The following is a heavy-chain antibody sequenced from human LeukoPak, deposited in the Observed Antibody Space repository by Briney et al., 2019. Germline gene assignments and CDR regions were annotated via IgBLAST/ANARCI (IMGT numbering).Heavy chain of an antibody. Sequence: SETLSLTCTVSGGSISSYYWGWVRQPPGKGLEWIGSIYYSGSTYYNPSLKSRVTISVDTSKNQFSLKLSSVTAADTAVYYCARGDGITIFWHYFDYWGQGTLVTVSS. J-gene: IGHJ4*02. CDR2: IYYSGST. D-gene: IGHD3-9*01. CDR3: ARGDGITIFWHYFDY. CDR1: GGSISSYY. V-gene: IGHV4-39*01.